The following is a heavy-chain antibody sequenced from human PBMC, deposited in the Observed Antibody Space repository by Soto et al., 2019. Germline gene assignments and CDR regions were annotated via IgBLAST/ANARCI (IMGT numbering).Heavy chain of an antibody. J-gene: IGHJ4*02. D-gene: IGHD3-22*01. CDR3: AKDPTSYDSSAQFDS. Sequence: PGGSLRLSCAASGFTFSTYAMAWVRQAPGKGLEWVSGTSGGGGSTYYADSVKGRFTISRDNSKNTLYLQMNSLRVEDTAVYYCAKDPTSYDSSAQFDSWGQGTLVTVSS. CDR1: GFTFSTYA. CDR2: TSGGGGST. V-gene: IGHV3-23*01.